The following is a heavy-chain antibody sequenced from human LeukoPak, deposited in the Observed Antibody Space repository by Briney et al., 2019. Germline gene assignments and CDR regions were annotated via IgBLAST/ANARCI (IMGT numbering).Heavy chain of an antibody. CDR1: GFTFSSYG. CDR3: AKLRGRVVVAPLDY. Sequence: GGSLRLSCAASGFTFSSYGMHWVRQAPGKGLEWVAVISYDGSNKYCADSVKGRFTISRDNSKNTLYLQMNSLRAEDTAVYYCAKLRGRVVVAPLDYWGQGTLVTVSS. D-gene: IGHD3-22*01. J-gene: IGHJ4*02. CDR2: ISYDGSNK. V-gene: IGHV3-30*18.